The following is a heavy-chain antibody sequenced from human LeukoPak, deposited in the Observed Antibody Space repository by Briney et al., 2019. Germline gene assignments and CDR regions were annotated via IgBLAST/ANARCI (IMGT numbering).Heavy chain of an antibody. V-gene: IGHV4-61*02. J-gene: IGHJ4*02. CDR1: GGSISSGSYY. CDR3: ASVPLRDGHLPNNFDY. Sequence: PSETLSLTCTVSGGSISSGSYYWNWIRQPAGKGLEWIGRIYTSGSTNYNPSLKSRVTISVDTSKNQFSLKLSSVTAADTAVYYCASVPLRDGHLPNNFDYWGQGTLVTVSS. D-gene: IGHD1/OR15-1a*01. CDR2: IYTSGST.